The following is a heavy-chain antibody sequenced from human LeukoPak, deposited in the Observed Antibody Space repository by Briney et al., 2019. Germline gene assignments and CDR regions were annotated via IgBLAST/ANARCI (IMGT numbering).Heavy chain of an antibody. CDR3: ASRPYYHYGMDV. Sequence: SETLSLTCTVSGGSIRSYYWSWIRQPPGKGLEWIGYIYYSGSTNYNPSLKSRVTISVDTSRNQFSLKLSSVTAADTAVYYCASRPYYHYGMDVWGQGTTVTVSS. V-gene: IGHV4-59*01. CDR2: IYYSGST. J-gene: IGHJ6*02. CDR1: GGSIRSYY.